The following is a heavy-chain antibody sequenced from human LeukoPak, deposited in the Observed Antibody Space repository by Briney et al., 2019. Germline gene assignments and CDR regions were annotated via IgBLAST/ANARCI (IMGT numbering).Heavy chain of an antibody. Sequence: GGSLRLSCAASGFTLSNYGMSWVRQAPGKGLEWVSYISSSGSTIYYADSVKGRFTISRDNAKNSLYLQMNSLRAEDTAVYYCARRHSYYYYMDVWGKGTTVTISS. CDR3: ARRHSYYYYMDV. V-gene: IGHV3-48*04. J-gene: IGHJ6*03. CDR1: GFTLSNYG. CDR2: ISSSGSTI.